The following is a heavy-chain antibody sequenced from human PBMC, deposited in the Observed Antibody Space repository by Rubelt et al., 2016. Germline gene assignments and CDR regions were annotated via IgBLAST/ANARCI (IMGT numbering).Heavy chain of an antibody. CDR3: ARLLQLWPFDY. D-gene: IGHD5-18*01. J-gene: IGHJ4*02. CDR1: GYIFTYYW. V-gene: IGHV5-51*01. Sequence: EVQLEQSGAEVKKAGESLKISCKASGYIFTYYWIGWVRQMPGKGLEWMGITYPNDADTRYSPSCEGQVTIAADKSIRTDYLQWSSLKASDTAMYYCARLLQLWPFDYWGQGTLVTVSS. CDR2: TYPNDADT.